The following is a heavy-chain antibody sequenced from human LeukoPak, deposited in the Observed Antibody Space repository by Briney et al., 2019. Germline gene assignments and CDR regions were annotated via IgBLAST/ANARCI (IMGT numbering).Heavy chain of an antibody. D-gene: IGHD5-24*01. CDR3: AKGGDGYNYIKDY. CDR2: ISWDGGST. J-gene: IGHJ4*02. V-gene: IGHV3-43D*03. Sequence: PGGSLRLSCAASGFTFDDYAMHWVCQAPGKGLEWVSLISWDGGSTYYADSVKGRFTISRDNSKTSLYLQMNSLRAEDTALYYCAKGGDGYNYIKDYWGQGTLVTVSS. CDR1: GFTFDDYA.